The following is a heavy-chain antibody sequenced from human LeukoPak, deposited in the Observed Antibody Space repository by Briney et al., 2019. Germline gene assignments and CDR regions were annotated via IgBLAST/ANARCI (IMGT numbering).Heavy chain of an antibody. CDR2: IHYSGST. D-gene: IGHD3-10*01. CDR3: AKYGSGSY. V-gene: IGHV4-39*01. Sequence: SETLSLTCTVSGGSISSSSYYWAWIRQPPGKGLEWIGSIHYSGSTYYNPSLKGRVTISVDTSKNQFSLNLSSVTAADTAVYYCAKYGSGSYWGQGTLVTVSS. CDR1: GGSISSSSYY. J-gene: IGHJ4*02.